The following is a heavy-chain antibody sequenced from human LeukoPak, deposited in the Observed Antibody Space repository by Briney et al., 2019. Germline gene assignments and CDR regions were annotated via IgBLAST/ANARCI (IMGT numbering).Heavy chain of an antibody. CDR1: GFTVSSNY. CDR3: ARDSRSVVVPAAIRANFDY. V-gene: IGHV3-66*01. D-gene: IGHD2-2*01. J-gene: IGHJ4*02. CDR2: IYSGGST. Sequence: GGSLRLSCAASGFTVSSNYMSWVRQAPGKGLEWVSVIYSGGSTYYADPVKGRFTISRDNSKNTLYLQMNSLRAEDTAVYYCARDSRSVVVPAAIRANFDYWGQGTLVTVSS.